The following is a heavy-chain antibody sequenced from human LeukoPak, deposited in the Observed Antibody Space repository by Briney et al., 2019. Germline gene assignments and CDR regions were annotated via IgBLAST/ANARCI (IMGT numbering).Heavy chain of an antibody. D-gene: IGHD3-10*01. Sequence: SETLSLTCIVSDGSISSFSYYWGWIRQPPGKGLEWIGSIYYSGSTYYNPSLKSRVTISVDTSKNQFSLKLSSVTAADTAVYYCASMEGDYYYMDVWGKGTTVTVSS. J-gene: IGHJ6*03. CDR2: IYYSGST. CDR1: DGSISSFSYY. V-gene: IGHV4-39*07. CDR3: ASMEGDYYYMDV.